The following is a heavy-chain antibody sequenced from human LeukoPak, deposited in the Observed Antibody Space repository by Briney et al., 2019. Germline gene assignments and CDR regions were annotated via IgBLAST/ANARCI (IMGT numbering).Heavy chain of an antibody. J-gene: IGHJ3*02. Sequence: SRTLSLTCAISGDSVSSNSAAWNWIRQSPSRGLEWLGRTYYRSKWYNDYAVSVKSRITINPDTSKNQFSLQLNSVTPEDTAVYYCARDIGYSSGWTSDAFDIWGQGTMVTVSS. V-gene: IGHV6-1*01. D-gene: IGHD6-19*01. CDR2: TYYRSKWYN. CDR3: ARDIGYSSGWTSDAFDI. CDR1: GDSVSSNSAA.